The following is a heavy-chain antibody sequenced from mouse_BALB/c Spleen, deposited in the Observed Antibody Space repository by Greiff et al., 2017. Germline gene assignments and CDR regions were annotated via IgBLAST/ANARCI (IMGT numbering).Heavy chain of an antibody. V-gene: IGHV1-74*01. CDR1: GYTFTSYW. Sequence: VQLQQPGAELVRPGASVKLSCTASGYTFTSYWMTWVKQRPEQGLEWIGRIDPYDSATHYNQKFKGKAILTVDNSSSTAYRQLSSQTSEDTAGYYGARGEAMDYWGQGTSVTVSS. CDR3: ARGEAMDY. J-gene: IGHJ4*01. CDR2: IDPYDSAT.